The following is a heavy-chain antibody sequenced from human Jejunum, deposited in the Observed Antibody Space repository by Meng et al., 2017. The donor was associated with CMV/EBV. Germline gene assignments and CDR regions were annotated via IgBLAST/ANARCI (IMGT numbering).Heavy chain of an antibody. V-gene: IGHV3-23*01. Sequence: EVQLLGSGGGLVQPGGSLRLSCAASGFSFSNYAMSWVRQVPGQGLEWVSTISGSGGSTYCADSVKGHFTISRDSSRDTLYLQMNSLRVEDTAIYYCAKARHLAGATSGLDYWGQGTLVTVFS. CDR3: AKARHLAGATSGLDY. CDR2: ISGSGGST. J-gene: IGHJ4*02. CDR1: GFSFSNYA. D-gene: IGHD1-26*01.